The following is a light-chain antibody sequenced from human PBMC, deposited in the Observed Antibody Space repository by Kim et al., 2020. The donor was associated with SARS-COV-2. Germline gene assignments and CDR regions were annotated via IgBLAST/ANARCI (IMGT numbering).Light chain of an antibody. CDR3: SSYAASSTVI. CDR1: SSDIGAYNY. V-gene: IGLV2-14*03. Sequence: QSALTQPASVSGSPGQSITISCTGTSSDIGAYNYVFWYQQHPDKAPKLIIYDVNKRPSGISSRFSGFKSDNTASLTISGLQAEDEATYHCSSYAASSTVIFGGWTQLTVL. CDR2: DVN. J-gene: IGLJ2*01.